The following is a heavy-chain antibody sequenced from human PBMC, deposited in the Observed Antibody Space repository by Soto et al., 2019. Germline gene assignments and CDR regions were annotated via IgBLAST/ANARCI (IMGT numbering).Heavy chain of an antibody. D-gene: IGHD3-10*01. V-gene: IGHV4-30-4*01. Sequence: SETLSLTCTVSGGSISSGDHYWSWIRQPPGKGREWIGYIYYSGSTYYNPSLKSRVTISVDTSKNQFSLKLSSVTAADTAVYYCARASYYTNWFDPWGQGTLVTVSS. CDR2: IYYSGST. CDR1: GGSISSGDHY. J-gene: IGHJ5*02. CDR3: ARASYYTNWFDP.